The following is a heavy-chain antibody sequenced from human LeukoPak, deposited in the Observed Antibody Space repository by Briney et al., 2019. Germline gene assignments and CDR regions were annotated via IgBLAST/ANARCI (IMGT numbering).Heavy chain of an antibody. CDR3: ARDGHGNWNDGGWFDP. D-gene: IGHD1-1*01. CDR1: GFTFNSYA. V-gene: IGHV3-23*01. Sequence: GGSLRLSCAASGFTFNSYAMTWVRQAPGKGLEWVSAISGGGVNTYYADSVKGRFTISRDNSKNMLYLQMNSLRAEDTAVYYCARDGHGNWNDGGWFDPWGQGTLVTVSS. CDR2: ISGGGVNT. J-gene: IGHJ5*02.